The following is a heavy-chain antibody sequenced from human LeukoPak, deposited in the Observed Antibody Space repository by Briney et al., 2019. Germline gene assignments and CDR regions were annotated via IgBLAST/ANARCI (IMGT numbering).Heavy chain of an antibody. V-gene: IGHV4-61*02. CDR3: AREKATGPRKREIFGINDY. Sequence: PSQTLSLTCTVSGGSISSGSYYWSWIRQPAGKGLEWIGRIYTSGSTNYNPSLKSRVTISVDTSKNQFSLKLSSVTAADTAVYYCAREKATGPRKREIFGINDYWGQGTLVTVSS. J-gene: IGHJ4*02. CDR2: IYTSGST. D-gene: IGHD3-3*01. CDR1: GGSISSGSYY.